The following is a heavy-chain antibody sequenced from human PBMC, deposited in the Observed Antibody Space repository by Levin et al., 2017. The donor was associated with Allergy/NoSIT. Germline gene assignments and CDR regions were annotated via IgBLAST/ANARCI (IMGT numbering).Heavy chain of an antibody. CDR3: AKSPLRGGCSGGSCYLGAFDI. CDR2: ISGSGGST. V-gene: IGHV3-23*01. D-gene: IGHD2-15*01. J-gene: IGHJ3*02. Sequence: GESLKISCAASGFTFSSYAMSWVRQAPGKGLEWVSAISGSGGSTYYADSVKGRFTISRDNSKNTLYLQMNSLRAEDTAVYYCAKSPLRGGCSGGSCYLGAFDIWGQGTMVTVSS. CDR1: GFTFSSYA.